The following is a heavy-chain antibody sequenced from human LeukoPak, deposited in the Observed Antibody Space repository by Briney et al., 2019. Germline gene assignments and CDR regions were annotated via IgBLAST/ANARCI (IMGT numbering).Heavy chain of an antibody. CDR2: ISNDGSQE. V-gene: IGHV3-30*01. J-gene: IGHJ6*03. CDR1: GFTFSSYA. D-gene: IGHD3-16*01. Sequence: GGSLRRSCVASGFTFSSYALFWVRQAPGKGLEWLAVISNDGSQEYYADSLRGRFSIARDNSKDTLFLDMNSLTGEDAAVYYCAREAEIRRNFYYMDVWGQGTTVTVSS. CDR3: AREAEIRRNFYYMDV.